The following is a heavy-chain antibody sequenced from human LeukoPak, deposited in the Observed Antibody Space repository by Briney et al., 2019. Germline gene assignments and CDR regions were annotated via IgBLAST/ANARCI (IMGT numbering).Heavy chain of an antibody. CDR3: ARHYCSSASCYVDY. CDR2: MYYSGST. D-gene: IGHD2-2*01. V-gene: IGHV4-39*01. CDR1: GGSISSSTYY. Sequence: PSETLSLTCTVSGGSISSSTYYWGWIRQPPGKGLEWIDMMYYSGSTYYNPSLKSRVTLTVDTSKNQFSLKLSSVTAADSAVDCCARHYCSSASCYVDYWGQGTLVTVSS. J-gene: IGHJ4*02.